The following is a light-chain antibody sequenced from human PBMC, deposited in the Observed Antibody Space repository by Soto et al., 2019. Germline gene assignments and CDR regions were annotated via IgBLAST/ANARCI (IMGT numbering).Light chain of an antibody. CDR2: DAS. CDR1: QSVSSSTY. Sequence: EIVLTQSPGTLSLSPGERATLSCRAIQSVSSSTYLAWYQQKVGQAPRLLIYDASSRATGIPDRFSGSGSGTDFTLTTSRLEPEDFAVYYCQQYGSSPITFGQGTRLEIK. CDR3: QQYGSSPIT. V-gene: IGKV3-20*01. J-gene: IGKJ5*01.